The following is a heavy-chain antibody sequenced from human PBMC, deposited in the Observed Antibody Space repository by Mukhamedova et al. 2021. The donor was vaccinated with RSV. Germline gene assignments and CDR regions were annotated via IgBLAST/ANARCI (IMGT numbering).Heavy chain of an antibody. D-gene: IGHD1-1*01. J-gene: IGHJ4*02. V-gene: IGHV3-53*01. Sequence: GLEWVSAIFARGRTFYADSVKGRFAISRDNYNNILYLQMNDLRAEDTGTYYCAKDRVDDERWNFDFWGQGTLVSVAS. CDR3: AKDRVDDERWNFDF. CDR2: IFARGRT.